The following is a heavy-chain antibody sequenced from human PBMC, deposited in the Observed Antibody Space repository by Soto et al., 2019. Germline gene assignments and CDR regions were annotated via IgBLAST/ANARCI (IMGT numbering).Heavy chain of an antibody. D-gene: IGHD3-22*01. CDR3: ARGRGPYYYDSSGYSLHY. J-gene: IGHJ4*02. V-gene: IGHV3-21*01. Sequence: PGGSLRLSCAASGFTFSSYSMNWVRQAPGKGLEWVSSISSSSSYIYYADSVKGRFTISRDNAKNSLYLQMNSLRAEDTAVYYCARGRGPYYYDSSGYSLHYWGQGTLVTVSS. CDR2: ISSSSSYI. CDR1: GFTFSSYS.